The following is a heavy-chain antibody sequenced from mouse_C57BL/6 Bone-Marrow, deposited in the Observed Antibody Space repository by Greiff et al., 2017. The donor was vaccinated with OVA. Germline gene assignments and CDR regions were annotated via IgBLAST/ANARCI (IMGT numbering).Heavy chain of an antibody. CDR2: ISSGGSYT. D-gene: IGHD2-5*01. V-gene: IGHV5-6*02. J-gene: IGHJ3*01. CDR3: ARHEGYYSNLAY. CDR1: GFTFSSYG. Sequence: DVMLVESGGDLVKPGGSLKLSCAASGFTFSSYGMSWVRQTPDKRLEWVATISSGGSYTYYPDSVKGRFTISRDNAKNTLYLQMSSLKSEDTAMYYCARHEGYYSNLAYWGQGTLVTVSA.